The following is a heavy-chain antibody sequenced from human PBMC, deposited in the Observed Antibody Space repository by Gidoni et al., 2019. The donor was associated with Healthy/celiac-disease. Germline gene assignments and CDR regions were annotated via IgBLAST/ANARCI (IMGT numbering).Heavy chain of an antibody. Sequence: EVQLLESGGGLVQPGGSLILSCAASGFTFSSYAMSWVRQAPGKGLEWVSAISGSGGSTYYADSVKGRFTISRDNSKNTLYLQMNSLRAEDTAVYYCAKGYSSGYYLRSDAFDIWGQGTMVTVSS. CDR1: GFTFSSYA. CDR3: AKGYSSGYYLRSDAFDI. J-gene: IGHJ3*02. CDR2: ISGSGGST. V-gene: IGHV3-23*01. D-gene: IGHD3-22*01.